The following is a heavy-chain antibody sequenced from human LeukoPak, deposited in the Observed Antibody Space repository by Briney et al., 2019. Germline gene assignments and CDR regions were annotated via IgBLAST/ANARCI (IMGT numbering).Heavy chain of an antibody. CDR1: GYSFTGHY. CDR3: ARVPDWAFDI. J-gene: IGHJ3*02. CDR2: INPYTGGT. Sequence: PLASVTVSCKASGYSFTGHYMHWVRQAPRQGLEWMGWINPYTGGTNYAQKFQGRVTMTSDTSISTAYMEVSSLRSDDTAVYYCARVPDWAFDIWGQGTMVTVSS. V-gene: IGHV1-2*02. D-gene: IGHD3-9*01.